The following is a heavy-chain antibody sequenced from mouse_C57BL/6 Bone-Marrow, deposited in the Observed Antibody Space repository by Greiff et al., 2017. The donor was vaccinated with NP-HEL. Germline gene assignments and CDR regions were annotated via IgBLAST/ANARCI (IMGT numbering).Heavy chain of an antibody. CDR3: AREAIYYYGSNDWYFDV. J-gene: IGHJ1*03. CDR1: GYTFTDYN. CDR2: INPNNGGT. Sequence: EVQLQQSGPELVKPGASVKIPCKASGYTFTDYNMDWVKQSHGKSLEWIGDINPNNGGTIYNQKFKGKATLTVDKSSSTAYMELRSLTSEDTAVYYCAREAIYYYGSNDWYFDVWGTGTTVTVSS. V-gene: IGHV1-18*01. D-gene: IGHD1-1*01.